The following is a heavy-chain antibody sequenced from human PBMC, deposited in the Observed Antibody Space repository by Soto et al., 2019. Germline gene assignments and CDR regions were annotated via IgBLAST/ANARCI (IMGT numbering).Heavy chain of an antibody. J-gene: IGHJ4*02. D-gene: IGHD3-22*01. Sequence: SETLSLTCAVYEESFSAYYWSWIRQPPGKGLEWIGEIFHGGSTNYSPSLKSRVTISVDTSKNHFSLELSSVTAADTAVYYCARPHYDSNNFYHFFGYWGQGTLVTVSS. CDR1: EESFSAYY. CDR3: ARPHYDSNNFYHFFGY. V-gene: IGHV4-34*12. CDR2: IFHGGST.